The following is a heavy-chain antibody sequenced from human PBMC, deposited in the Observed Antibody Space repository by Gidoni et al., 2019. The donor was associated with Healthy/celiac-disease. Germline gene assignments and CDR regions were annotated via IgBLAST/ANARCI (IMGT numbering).Heavy chain of an antibody. CDR1: GGSISSSSYY. Sequence: QLQLQESGPGLVKPSETLSLTCTVSGGSISSSSYYWGWIRQPPGKGLEWIGSIYYSGSTYYNPSLKSRVTISVDTSKNQFSLKLSSVTAADTAVYYCARREIAARPAEGNWFDPWGQGTLVTVSA. V-gene: IGHV4-39*01. CDR3: ARREIAARPAEGNWFDP. CDR2: IYYSGST. J-gene: IGHJ5*02. D-gene: IGHD6-6*01.